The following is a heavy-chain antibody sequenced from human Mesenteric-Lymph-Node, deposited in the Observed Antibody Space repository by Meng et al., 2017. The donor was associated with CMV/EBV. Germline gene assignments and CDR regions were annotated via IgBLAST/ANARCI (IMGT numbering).Heavy chain of an antibody. D-gene: IGHD3-9*01. V-gene: IGHV3-7*03. CDR1: GFTFGTYW. J-gene: IGHJ4*02. CDR2: IKQDGNEQ. Sequence: LSLTCAASGFTFGTYWMSWVRQAPGKGLEWVANIKQDGNEQYYVDSVKGRFTISRDNAKNSVYLQMNSLRAEDTAIYYCAKDLYSDILIGYWSVWDSWGQGTLVTVSS. CDR3: AKDLYSDILIGYWSVWDS.